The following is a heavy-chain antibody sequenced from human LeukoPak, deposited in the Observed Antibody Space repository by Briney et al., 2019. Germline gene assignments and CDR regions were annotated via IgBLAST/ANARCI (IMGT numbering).Heavy chain of an antibody. CDR3: AREKYSSGWSEYFDF. D-gene: IGHD6-19*01. J-gene: IGHJ4*02. V-gene: IGHV3-66*01. CDR1: GFAVSDSY. Sequence: PGGSLRLSCAASGFAVSDSYMNWVRQAPGKGLEWVSVLYAGGYRYYADSVKGRFTISRDDSANRLYLHMNSLRAEDTAVYYCAREKYSSGWSEYFDFWGQGTVVTVSS. CDR2: LYAGGYR.